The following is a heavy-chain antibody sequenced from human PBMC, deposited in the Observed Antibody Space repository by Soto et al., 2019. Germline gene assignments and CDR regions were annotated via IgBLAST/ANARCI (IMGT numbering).Heavy chain of an antibody. D-gene: IGHD3-10*01. CDR2: IYYSGST. CDR1: GLSISSYG. J-gene: IGHJ3*02. Sequence: SASSCLTTTALGLSISSYGWSRSRQRPGKGLEWIGYIYYSGSTNYNPSLKSRVTISVDTSKNQFSLKLSSVTAADTAVYYCARESGITMVRGVTKGAFDIWGQGTMVS. V-gene: IGHV4-59*13. CDR3: ARESGITMVRGVTKGAFDI.